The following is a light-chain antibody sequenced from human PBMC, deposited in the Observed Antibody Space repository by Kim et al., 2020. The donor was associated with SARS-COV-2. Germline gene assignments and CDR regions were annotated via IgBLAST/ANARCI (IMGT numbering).Light chain of an antibody. CDR3: SSYIRGSTNYV. Sequence: QSITIPCTGTSSDVGGYKNVSWYQQHPGKAPKLVIYEVSNRPSVVSNRFSGSRSGNTAYLTISGLQAEDEADYYCSSYIRGSTNYVFGTGTKVTVL. CDR2: EVS. CDR1: SSDVGGYKN. J-gene: IGLJ1*01. V-gene: IGLV2-14*01.